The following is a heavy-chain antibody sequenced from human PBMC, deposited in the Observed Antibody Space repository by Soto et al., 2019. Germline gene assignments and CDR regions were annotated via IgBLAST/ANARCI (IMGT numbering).Heavy chain of an antibody. J-gene: IGHJ4*02. D-gene: IGHD5-12*01. CDR3: VSGGYSFDS. CDR2: IYYSGRS. CDR1: GGSISNYY. Sequence: PSDTLSLTCTVSGGSISNYYWSWIRQPPGKGLEWIGYIYYSGRSNYNPSLKSRVTILIDTSKSQFSLKLNSVTAADTAVYFCVSGGYSFDSWGQGTLVNVSS. V-gene: IGHV4-59*01.